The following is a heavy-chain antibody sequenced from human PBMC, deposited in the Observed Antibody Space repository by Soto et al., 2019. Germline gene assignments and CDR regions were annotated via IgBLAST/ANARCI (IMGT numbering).Heavy chain of an antibody. J-gene: IGHJ4*02. CDR2: IIPIFGTP. CDR3: ARGRGAVAAQDS. Sequence: QVQLVQSGAEVKKPGSSVKVSCRASGDTFSNYVISWVRQAPGQGLEWMGGIIPIFGTPNYAQKFQGRVTITADESTRTAYMELSSLTSEDTAVYYCARGRGAVAAQDSWGQGTLITVSS. V-gene: IGHV1-69*01. D-gene: IGHD6-19*01. CDR1: GDTFSNYV.